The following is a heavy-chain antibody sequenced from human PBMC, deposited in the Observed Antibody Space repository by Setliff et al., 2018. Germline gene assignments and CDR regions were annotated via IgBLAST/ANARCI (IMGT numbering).Heavy chain of an antibody. CDR1: GGSISSGSYY. Sequence: SETLSLTCTVSGGSISSGSYYWSWIRQPAGKGLEWIGHIYTSGSTNYNPSLKSRVTISVDTSKNQFSLKLTSVTAADTAVYYCARSGDYGSGYSSSSDRFDPWGQGTLVTVSS. D-gene: IGHD6-6*01. CDR2: IYTSGST. CDR3: ARSGDYGSGYSSSSDRFDP. V-gene: IGHV4-61*09. J-gene: IGHJ5*02.